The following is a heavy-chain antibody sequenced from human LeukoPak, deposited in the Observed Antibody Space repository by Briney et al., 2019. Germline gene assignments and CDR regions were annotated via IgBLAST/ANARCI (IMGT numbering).Heavy chain of an antibody. CDR1: GFTFSSYA. J-gene: IGHJ3*02. CDR3: ARASYCSGGSCHASDI. Sequence: GGSLRLSCAASGFTFSSYAMSWVRQAPGKGLEWVSAISGSGGSTYYADSVKGRFTISRDNSKNTLYLQMNSLRAEDTAVYYCARASYCSGGSCHASDIWGQGTMVTVSS. D-gene: IGHD2-15*01. CDR2: ISGSGGST. V-gene: IGHV3-23*01.